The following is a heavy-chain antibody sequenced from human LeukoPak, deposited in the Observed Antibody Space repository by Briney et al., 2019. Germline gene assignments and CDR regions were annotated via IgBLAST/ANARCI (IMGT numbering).Heavy chain of an antibody. CDR2: INPNSGGT. D-gene: IGHD6-19*01. CDR3: ARVNSSRGAFGM. V-gene: IGHV1-2*02. Sequence: ASVKVSCKASGYTFTGYYMHWVRQAPGQGLEWMGWINPNSGGTNYAQKFQGRVTMTRDTSISTAYMELSRLRSDDTAVYYCARVNSSRGAFGMWGQGTMVTVSS. CDR1: GYTFTGYY. J-gene: IGHJ3*02.